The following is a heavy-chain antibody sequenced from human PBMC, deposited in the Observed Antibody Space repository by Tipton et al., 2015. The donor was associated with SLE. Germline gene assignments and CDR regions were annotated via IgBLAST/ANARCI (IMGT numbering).Heavy chain of an antibody. J-gene: IGHJ5*02. CDR2: LYYSGST. CDR1: GGSISSHY. CDR3: ARDNYYGSGSSSRWFDP. Sequence: TLSLTCTVSGGSISSHYWSWIQQPPGKGLEWIGYLYYSGSTNYNPSLKRRVTISVDTSKNQFSLKLCSVTAADTAVYYCARDNYYGSGSSSRWFDPWGQGTLVTVSS. V-gene: IGHV4-59*11. D-gene: IGHD3-10*01.